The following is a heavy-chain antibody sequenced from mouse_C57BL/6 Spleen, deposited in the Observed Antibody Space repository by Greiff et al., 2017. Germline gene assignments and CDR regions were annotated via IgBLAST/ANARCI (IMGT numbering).Heavy chain of an antibody. D-gene: IGHD1-1*01. J-gene: IGHJ2*01. CDR2: ISSGGSYT. Sequence: DVQLVESGGDLVKPGGSLKLSCAASGFTFSSYGMSWVRQTPDKRLEWVATISSGGSYTYYPDSVKGRFTISRDNAKNTLYLQMSILKSEDTAMYYCARQEGSITTHLFDYWGQGTTLTVSS. CDR1: GFTFSSYG. CDR3: ARQEGSITTHLFDY. V-gene: IGHV5-6*01.